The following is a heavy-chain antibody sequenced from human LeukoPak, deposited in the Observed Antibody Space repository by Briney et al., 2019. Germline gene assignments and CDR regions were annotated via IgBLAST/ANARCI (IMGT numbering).Heavy chain of an antibody. V-gene: IGHV3-11*01. D-gene: IGHD5-12*01. CDR3: ATDGLVATILPYFDH. Sequence: GGSLRLSCAASGFTFSDYYMSWIRQAPGKGLEYISYISGGADSIYYADSVKGRFTVSRDNDKNSLTLQMDSLRVEDTAVYYCATDGLVATILPYFDHWGQGTLVTVSS. CDR2: ISGGADSI. J-gene: IGHJ4*02. CDR1: GFTFSDYY.